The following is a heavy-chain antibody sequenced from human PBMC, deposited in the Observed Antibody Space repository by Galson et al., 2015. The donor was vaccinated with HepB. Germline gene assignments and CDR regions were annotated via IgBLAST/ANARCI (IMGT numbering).Heavy chain of an antibody. Sequence: SVKVSCKASGYTFTSYGISWVRQAPGQGLEWMGWISAYNGNTNYAQKLQGRVTMTTDTSTSTAYMELRSLRSDDTAVYYCARDRSEGNWNAGYYYYYYGMDVWGQGTTVTVSS. CDR1: GYTFTSYG. CDR2: ISAYNGNT. D-gene: IGHD1-20*01. J-gene: IGHJ6*02. CDR3: ARDRSEGNWNAGYYYYYYGMDV. V-gene: IGHV1-18*04.